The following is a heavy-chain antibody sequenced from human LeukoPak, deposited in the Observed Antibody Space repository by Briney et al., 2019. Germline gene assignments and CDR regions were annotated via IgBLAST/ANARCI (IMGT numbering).Heavy chain of an antibody. V-gene: IGHV3-21*01. J-gene: IGHJ5*02. CDR1: GFTFSSYS. CDR2: ICSSSSYI. Sequence: GGSLRLSCAASGFTFSSYSMNWVRQAPGKGLEWVSSICSSSSYIYYADSVKGRFTISRDNAKNSLYLQMNSLRAEDTAVYYCASFPQNSKGDNWFDPWGRGTLVAVSS. D-gene: IGHD2/OR15-2a*01. CDR3: ASFPQNSKGDNWFDP.